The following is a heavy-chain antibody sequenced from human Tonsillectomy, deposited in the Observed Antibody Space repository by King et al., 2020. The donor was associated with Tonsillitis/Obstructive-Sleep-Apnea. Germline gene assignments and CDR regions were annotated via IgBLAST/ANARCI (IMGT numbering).Heavy chain of an antibody. J-gene: IGHJ6*02. CDR3: ASHTGQRNGYRYDLDV. CDR1: GYSFTSYW. Sequence: DVQLVQSGAEVKKPGESLRISCKGSGYSFTSYWISWVRQMPGKGLEWMGRIDPSDSYTKYSPSFQGHVTISADKSISTAYLQWSSLKASDTAMYYCASHTGQRNGYRYDLDVWGQGTTVTVSS. D-gene: IGHD3-22*01. V-gene: IGHV5-10-1*03. CDR2: IDPSDSYT.